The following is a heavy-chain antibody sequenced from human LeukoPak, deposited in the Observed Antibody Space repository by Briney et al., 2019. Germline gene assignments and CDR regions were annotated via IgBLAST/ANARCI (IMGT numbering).Heavy chain of an antibody. D-gene: IGHD2-2*01. V-gene: IGHV3-53*01. J-gene: IGHJ4*02. CDR2: IYGGGNI. CDR1: GFTVSSNY. CDR3: AKEASPSIVVVPAASDY. Sequence: PGGSLRLSCAASGFTVSSNYMNWVRQAPGKGLEWVSVIYGGGNIYYADSVKGRFTISRDNSRNTLYLQMNSLRAEDTAVYYCAKEASPSIVVVPAASDYWGQGTLVTVSS.